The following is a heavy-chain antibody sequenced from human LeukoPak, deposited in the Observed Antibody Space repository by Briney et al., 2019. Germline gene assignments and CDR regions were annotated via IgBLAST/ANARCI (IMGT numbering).Heavy chain of an antibody. J-gene: IGHJ4*02. CDR3: ARHNREYASDSPLDY. D-gene: IGHD1-14*01. Sequence: GESLKISCKGSGYSFPNYWIGWVRQMPGKGLEWMGIIYPGDSDTKYSPSFQGQVTISADKSISTAYLQWSSLKASDTAIYFCARHNREYASDSPLDYWGQGTLVTVSS. CDR1: GYSFPNYW. CDR2: IYPGDSDT. V-gene: IGHV5-51*01.